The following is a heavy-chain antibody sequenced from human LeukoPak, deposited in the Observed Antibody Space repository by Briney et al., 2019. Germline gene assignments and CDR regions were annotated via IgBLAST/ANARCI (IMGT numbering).Heavy chain of an antibody. Sequence: PGGSLRLSCAASGFTFSSYAMSWVRQAPGKGLEWVSSISGSGGSAYYPDSVKGRFTISRDNSKNTLYLQMNSLRAEDTAVYYCAKGTDTYSGSFDWGQGTLVTVSS. D-gene: IGHD1-26*01. V-gene: IGHV3-23*01. CDR1: GFTFSSYA. J-gene: IGHJ4*02. CDR3: AKGTDTYSGSFD. CDR2: ISGSGGSA.